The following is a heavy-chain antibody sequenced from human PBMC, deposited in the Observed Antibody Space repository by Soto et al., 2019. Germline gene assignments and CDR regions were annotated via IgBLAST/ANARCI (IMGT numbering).Heavy chain of an antibody. CDR2: ISGSGDIT. J-gene: IGHJ4*02. D-gene: IGHD5-12*01. V-gene: IGHV3-23*01. Sequence: PGGSLRLSCAASGFTFSSYAMSWVRQAPGKGLEWVSVISGSGDITYYADSVKGRFTISRDNSKNTLYLQMNSLRAEDAAVYYCAKVDIVATTQGNFDSWGQGTLVTVSS. CDR1: GFTFSSYA. CDR3: AKVDIVATTQGNFDS.